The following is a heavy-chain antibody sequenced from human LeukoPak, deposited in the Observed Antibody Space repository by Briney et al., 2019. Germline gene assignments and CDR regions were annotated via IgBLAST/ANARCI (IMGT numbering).Heavy chain of an antibody. Sequence: GGSLRLSCAASGFTFSGSAMHWVRQASGKGLEWVGRIRSKANSYATAYVASVKGRFTISRDDSKNTAYLQMNSLKTEDTAVYYCTIRLGYCSSTSCYQFDYWGQGTLVTVSS. CDR1: GFTFSGSA. CDR2: IRSKANSYAT. CDR3: TIRLGYCSSTSCYQFDY. V-gene: IGHV3-73*01. D-gene: IGHD2-2*01. J-gene: IGHJ4*02.